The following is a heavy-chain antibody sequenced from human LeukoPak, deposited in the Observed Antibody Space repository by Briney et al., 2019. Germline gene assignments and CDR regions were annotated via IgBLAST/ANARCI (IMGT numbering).Heavy chain of an antibody. J-gene: IGHJ3*02. CDR2: MNPNSGNT. D-gene: IGHD3-9*01. Sequence: ASVKVSCKASGYTFTSYDINWVRQATGQGLEWMGWMNPNSGNTGYAQKFQGRVTMTRNTSISTAYMELSSLRSEDTAVYYCARVGYDILTGYYPGAFDIWGQGTMVTVSS. CDR1: GYTFTSYD. V-gene: IGHV1-8*01. CDR3: ARVGYDILTGYYPGAFDI.